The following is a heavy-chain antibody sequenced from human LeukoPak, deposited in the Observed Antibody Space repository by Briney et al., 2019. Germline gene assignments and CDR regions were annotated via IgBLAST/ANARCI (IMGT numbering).Heavy chain of an antibody. D-gene: IGHD1-7*01. J-gene: IGHJ4*02. Sequence: GGSLRLSCAASGFTFSNYDMQGVRQAPGKGLEWVAVISYDGSNKYYADSVKGRFTISRDNSKNTVYLQMNSLRAEDTAVYYCAKDREGTTFDNWGQGTLVTVSS. CDR2: ISYDGSNK. CDR1: GFTFSNYD. CDR3: AKDREGTTFDN. V-gene: IGHV3-30*18.